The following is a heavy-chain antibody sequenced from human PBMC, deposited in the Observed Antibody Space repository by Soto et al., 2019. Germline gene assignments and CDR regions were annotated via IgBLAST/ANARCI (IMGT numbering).Heavy chain of an antibody. V-gene: IGHV4-30-2*01. Sequence: SETLSLTCAVSGGSISSGGYSWSWIRQPPGKGLEWIGYIYHSGSTYYNPSLKSRVTISVDRSKNQFSLKLSSVTAADTAVYYCARLYCGGDCYSVYWFDPWGQGTLVTVS. J-gene: IGHJ5*02. CDR1: GGSISSGGYS. D-gene: IGHD2-21*02. CDR2: IYHSGST. CDR3: ARLYCGGDCYSVYWFDP.